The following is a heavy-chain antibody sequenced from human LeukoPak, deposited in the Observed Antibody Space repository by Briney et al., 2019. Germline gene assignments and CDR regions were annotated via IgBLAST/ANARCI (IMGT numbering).Heavy chain of an antibody. V-gene: IGHV3-66*01. J-gene: IGHJ4*02. CDR2: IYRGGSA. CDR1: GFTVSSNY. D-gene: IGHD3-3*01. Sequence: GGSLRLSCAASGFTVSSNYMSGVRQAPGEGREWVSVIYRGGSADHADSVKGRFTISRDNSNNTLYLQMNSLRAEDTAVYYCARDRGGYYFDYWGQGTLVTVSS. CDR3: ARDRGGYYFDY.